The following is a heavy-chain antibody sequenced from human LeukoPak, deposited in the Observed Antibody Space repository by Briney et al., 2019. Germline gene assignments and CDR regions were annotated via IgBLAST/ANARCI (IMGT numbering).Heavy chain of an antibody. CDR3: ARVRAYCGGDCYPQHFDY. Sequence: SETLSLTCAVYGGSFSGYYWSWIRQPSGKGLEWIGEFNHSGSTNYNPSLKSRVTISVDTSKNQFSLKLSSVTAADTAVYYCARVRAYCGGDCYPQHFDYWGQGTLVTVSS. CDR1: GGSFSGYY. D-gene: IGHD2-21*02. V-gene: IGHV4-34*01. J-gene: IGHJ4*02. CDR2: FNHSGST.